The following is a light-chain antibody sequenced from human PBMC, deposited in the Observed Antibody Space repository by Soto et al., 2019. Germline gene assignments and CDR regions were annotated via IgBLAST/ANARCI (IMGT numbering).Light chain of an antibody. CDR1: QSIGSW. J-gene: IGKJ1*01. Sequence: DIQMTQSPSTLSASVGDRVTITCRASQSIGSWLAWYQQKPGEAPKILISDASNLEGGAPSRFSGSGSGTEFTLPLSSLRPDDFATYYSQQYNSFSPTFGHGTKVEIK. CDR2: DAS. V-gene: IGKV1-5*01. CDR3: QQYNSFSPT.